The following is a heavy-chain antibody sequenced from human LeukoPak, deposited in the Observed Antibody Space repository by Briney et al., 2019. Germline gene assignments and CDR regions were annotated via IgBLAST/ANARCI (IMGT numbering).Heavy chain of an antibody. Sequence: GGSVRLLCAACGLPYCSYEMLWVRRARGKGVEGVSYISSSGSTIYYADSVKGRFPISRDNAKNSLYLQKNSLRAEDTAVYYCAREYCSGGSCFGFDPWGQRTLVTVSS. CDR2: ISSSGSTI. V-gene: IGHV3-48*03. CDR3: AREYCSGGSCFGFDP. CDR1: GLPYCSYE. J-gene: IGHJ5*02. D-gene: IGHD2-15*01.